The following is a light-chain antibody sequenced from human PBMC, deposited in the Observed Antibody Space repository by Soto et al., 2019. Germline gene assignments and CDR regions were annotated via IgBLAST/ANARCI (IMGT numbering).Light chain of an antibody. CDR3: QQRSNWPWT. Sequence: EIVLTQSPAILTLSPGERATLSCRASQSVSSYLAWYQQQPGQAPRLLIYDASNRATGIPARFSGSGSGTDFTLTISSLEPEDFAVYYCQQRSNWPWTFGQGTKVDIK. CDR1: QSVSSY. V-gene: IGKV3-11*01. J-gene: IGKJ1*01. CDR2: DAS.